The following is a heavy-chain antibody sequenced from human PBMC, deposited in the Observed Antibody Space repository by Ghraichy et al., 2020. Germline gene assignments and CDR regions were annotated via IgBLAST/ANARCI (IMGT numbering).Heavy chain of an antibody. CDR1: GGSFSGYY. V-gene: IGHV4-34*01. D-gene: IGHD5-18*01. CDR2: INHSGST. CDR3: ARVQYSYGRAHRSRFDY. J-gene: IGHJ4*02. Sequence: SETLSLTCAVYGGSFSGYYWSWIRQPPGKGLEWIGEINHSGSTNYNPSLKSRVTISVDTSKNQFSLKLSSVTAADTAVYYCARVQYSYGRAHRSRFDYWGQGTMVTVSS.